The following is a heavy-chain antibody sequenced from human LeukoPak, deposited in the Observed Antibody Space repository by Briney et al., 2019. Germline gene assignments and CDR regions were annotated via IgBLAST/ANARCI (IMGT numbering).Heavy chain of an antibody. Sequence: SETLSLTCSVSGYSINIAYYWGWIRQPPGKGLEWIGNLFPGLSTEHNPSLKGRVTIFLDTSKNIFSLRLTSVTAADTALYFCAGMTTVIRGRRLHSWGQGALVTVSS. V-gene: IGHV4-38-2*01. D-gene: IGHD4-23*01. CDR3: AGMTTVIRGRRLHS. CDR1: GYSINIAYY. CDR2: LFPGLST. J-gene: IGHJ4*02.